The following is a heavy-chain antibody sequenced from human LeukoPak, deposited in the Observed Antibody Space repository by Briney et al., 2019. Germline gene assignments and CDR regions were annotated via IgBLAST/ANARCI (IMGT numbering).Heavy chain of an antibody. Sequence: SETLSPTCTVSGGSISSYYWSWIRQPPGKGLEWIGYIYYSGSTNYNPSLKSRATISVDTSKNQFSLKLSSVTAADTAVYYCARECSSTSCYTGRGAGNWFDPWGQGTLVTVSS. CDR3: ARECSSTSCYTGRGAGNWFDP. CDR2: IYYSGST. J-gene: IGHJ5*02. CDR1: GGSISSYY. V-gene: IGHV4-59*01. D-gene: IGHD2-2*02.